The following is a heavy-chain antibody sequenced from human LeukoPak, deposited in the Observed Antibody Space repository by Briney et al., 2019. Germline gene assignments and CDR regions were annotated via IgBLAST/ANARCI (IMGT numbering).Heavy chain of an antibody. J-gene: IGHJ4*02. Sequence: GGSLRLSCAASGFTFSRHAMHWVRQAPGKGLEWVAVISYDGSNKYYADSVKGRFTISRDNSKNTLYLQMNSLRAEDTAVYYCARVGAIYRGYYFDYWGQGTLVTVSS. CDR1: GFTFSRHA. CDR3: ARVGAIYRGYYFDY. D-gene: IGHD1-26*01. CDR2: ISYDGSNK. V-gene: IGHV3-30*04.